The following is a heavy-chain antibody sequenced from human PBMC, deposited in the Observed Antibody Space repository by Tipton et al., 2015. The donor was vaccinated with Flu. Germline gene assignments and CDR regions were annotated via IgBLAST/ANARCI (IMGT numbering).Heavy chain of an antibody. CDR3: ARDGGACGLGSYHYYYGMDV. D-gene: IGHD3-10*01. J-gene: IGHJ6*02. CDR2: IYTSGST. CDR1: GDSISSGTYY. Sequence: TLSLTCTVSGDSISSGTYYWSWIRQPAGKGLEWIGRIYTSGSTNYNPSPKSRVTISVDTSKNPFSLKLSAVTAADTAVYYCARDGGACGLGSYHYYYGMDVWGQVTTVTVSS. V-gene: IGHV4-61*02.